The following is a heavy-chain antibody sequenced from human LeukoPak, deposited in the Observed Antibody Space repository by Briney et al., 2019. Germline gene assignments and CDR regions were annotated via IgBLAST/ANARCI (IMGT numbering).Heavy chain of an antibody. CDR2: LSRSGGT. CDR1: GFTFNSYA. D-gene: IGHD1-1*01. CDR3: AKRGTTGSYYFDC. Sequence: PGGSLRLSCAASGFTFNSYAMSWVRQTPGKGLEWVSTLSRSGGTYYADSAKGQFTISRDSFQNTLYLQMNSLRVEDTAVYYCAKRGTTGSYYFDCWGQGTLVTVSS. V-gene: IGHV3-23*01. J-gene: IGHJ4*02.